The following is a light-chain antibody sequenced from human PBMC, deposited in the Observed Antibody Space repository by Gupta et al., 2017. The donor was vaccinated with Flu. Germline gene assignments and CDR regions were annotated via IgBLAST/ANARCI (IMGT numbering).Light chain of an antibody. CDR3: QQYASSHLT. J-gene: IGKJ4*01. CDR1: HGVSSNY. CDR2: AAS. Sequence: ENVLTQSPGTLSLSPGERATLSCRTSHGVSSNYLVWYQQKPGQAPRLLIYAASSRATGIPDRFSASGSGTDFTLTISRLEPEDFAVYYCQQYASSHLTFGGGTKVEMK. V-gene: IGKV3-20*01.